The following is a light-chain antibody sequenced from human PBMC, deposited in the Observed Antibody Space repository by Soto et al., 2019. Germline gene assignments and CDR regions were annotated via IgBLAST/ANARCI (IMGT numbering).Light chain of an antibody. CDR1: QSISSSY. V-gene: IGKV3-20*01. CDR2: GAS. J-gene: IGKJ1*01. CDR3: QQYTDSRT. Sequence: EIVLTQSPGTLSLSPGERATLSCRASQSISSSYLAWYQQKPGQAPRLLVYGASSRASDVPDRFSGSGSGADFTLTISRLEPEHFAVYYCQQYTDSRTFGQGTKVEIK.